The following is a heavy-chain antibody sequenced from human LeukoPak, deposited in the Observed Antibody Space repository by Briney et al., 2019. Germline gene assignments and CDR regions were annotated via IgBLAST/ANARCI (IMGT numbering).Heavy chain of an antibody. V-gene: IGHV5-51*01. CDR1: GYTFTNYW. Sequence: GESLKISCTGSGYTFTNYWIAWVRHMPGKGLEWMGAIYPGDSDTRYTPSFQGQVTISADKSSSTAYLQWSSLKASDTAMYYCARHKPAATDYWGQGTLITVSP. CDR3: ARHKPAATDY. CDR2: IYPGDSDT. J-gene: IGHJ4*02. D-gene: IGHD6-13*01.